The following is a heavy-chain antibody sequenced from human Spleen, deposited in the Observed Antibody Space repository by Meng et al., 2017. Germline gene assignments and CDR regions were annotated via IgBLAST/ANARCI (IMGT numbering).Heavy chain of an antibody. CDR1: GFTVSHNY. Sequence: GGSLRLSCAASGFTVSHNYMSWVRQAPGKGLEWVSVIYSGGNTYYADSVKGRFTISRDNSKNTVFLQINSLRVEDTAVYYCARARGSGYDSDAFDIWGQGTMVTVSS. V-gene: IGHV3-66*02. CDR2: IYSGGNT. CDR3: ARARGSGYDSDAFDI. J-gene: IGHJ3*02. D-gene: IGHD5-12*01.